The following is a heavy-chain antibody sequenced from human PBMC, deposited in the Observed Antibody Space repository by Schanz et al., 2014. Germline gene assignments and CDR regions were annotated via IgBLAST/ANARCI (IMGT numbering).Heavy chain of an antibody. J-gene: IGHJ4*02. D-gene: IGHD2-21*01. V-gene: IGHV3-23*04. CDR1: GFSFRKSA. Sequence: EVQLVESGGGVVQPGRSLRLSCAASGFSFRKSAMSWVRQAPGKGLEWVSGLTEGGGGTYYTDAVKGRFTISRDSSKNTLYLQMNSLRADDTAVYYCAKSKSQLPLFDYWGQGTLVAVSS. CDR3: AKSKSQLPLFDY. CDR2: LTEGGGGT.